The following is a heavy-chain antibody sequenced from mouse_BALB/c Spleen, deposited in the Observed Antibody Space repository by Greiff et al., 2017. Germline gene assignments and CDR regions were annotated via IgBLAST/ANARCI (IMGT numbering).Heavy chain of an antibody. D-gene: IGHD1-1*01. CDR2: ISYSGST. Sequence: VQLKESGPGLVKPSQSLSLTCTVTGYSITSDYAWNWIRQFPGNKLEWMGYISYSGSTSYNPSLKSRISITRDTSKNQFFLQLNSVTTEDTATYYCARRSPITTVMDYWGQGTSVTVSS. V-gene: IGHV3-2*02. CDR1: GYSITSDYA. J-gene: IGHJ4*01. CDR3: ARRSPITTVMDY.